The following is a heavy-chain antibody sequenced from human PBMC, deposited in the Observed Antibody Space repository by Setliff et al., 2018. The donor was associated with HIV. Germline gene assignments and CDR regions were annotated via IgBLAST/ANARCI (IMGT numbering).Heavy chain of an antibody. CDR1: GYMFIAYG. CDR2: IGPYNGRT. V-gene: IGHV1-18*01. Sequence: ASVKVSCKTSGYMFIAYGMSWVRRAPGQGLEWMGWIGPYNGRTEYAQEFQDRVIMTTDTSTTTAYMELRSLRSDDTAVYYCARDRSPREEMATTADYWGQGTLVTVSS. D-gene: IGHD5-12*01. J-gene: IGHJ4*02. CDR3: ARDRSPREEMATTADY.